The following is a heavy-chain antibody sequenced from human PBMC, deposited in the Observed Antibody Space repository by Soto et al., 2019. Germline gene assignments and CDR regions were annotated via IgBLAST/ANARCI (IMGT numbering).Heavy chain of an antibody. CDR3: ASDPWGYCSGGSCYTDGY. Sequence: GASVKVSCKASGYTFTSYGISWVRQAPGQGLEWMGWISAYNGNTNYAQKLQGRVTMTTDTSTSTAYMELRSLRSDDTAVYYCASDPWGYCSGGSCYTDGYWGQVTLVTVAS. D-gene: IGHD2-15*01. J-gene: IGHJ4*02. V-gene: IGHV1-18*01. CDR2: ISAYNGNT. CDR1: GYTFTSYG.